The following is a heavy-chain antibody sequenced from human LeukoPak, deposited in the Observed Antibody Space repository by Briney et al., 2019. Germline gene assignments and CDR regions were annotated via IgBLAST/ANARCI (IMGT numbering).Heavy chain of an antibody. Sequence: PSETLSLTCAVYGGSLSGHYWSWIRQPPGKGLEWIGEINHSGSTTYNPSLKSRVTISVDTSKNQFSLKLTSVTAADTAVYYCARNEDCSGGSCYNWFDPWGRGTLVTVSS. CDR1: GGSLSGHY. CDR3: ARNEDCSGGSCYNWFDP. J-gene: IGHJ5*02. D-gene: IGHD2-15*01. V-gene: IGHV4-34*01. CDR2: INHSGST.